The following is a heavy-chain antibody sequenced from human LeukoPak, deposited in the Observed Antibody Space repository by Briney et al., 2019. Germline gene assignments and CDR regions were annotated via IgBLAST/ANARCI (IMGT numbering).Heavy chain of an antibody. D-gene: IGHD6-13*01. CDR3: AKDRSVAAADYYFDS. J-gene: IGHJ4*02. CDR1: GFTVSSNY. V-gene: IGHV3-66*01. CDR2: IYSGGST. Sequence: GGSLRLSCAASGFTVSSNYMSWVRQAPGKGLEWVSVIYSGGSTYYADSVKGRFTISRDNSKNTLYLQMNSLRVEDTAVYYCAKDRSVAAADYYFDSWGQGTLVTVSS.